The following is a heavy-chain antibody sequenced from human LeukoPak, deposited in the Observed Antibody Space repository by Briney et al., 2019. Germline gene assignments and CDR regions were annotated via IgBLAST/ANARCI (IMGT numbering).Heavy chain of an antibody. D-gene: IGHD3-3*01. J-gene: IGHJ6*03. V-gene: IGHV3-48*01. CDR1: GFTFSSYS. CDR3: ARVPHDDFWSGDYYYYYYMDV. CDR2: ISSSSSTI. Sequence: GGSLRLSCAASGFTFSSYSMNWVRQAPGKGLEWVSYISSSSSTIYYADSVKGRFTISRDNAKNSLYLQMNSLRAEGTAVYYCARVPHDDFWSGDYYYYYYMDVWGKGTTVTVSS.